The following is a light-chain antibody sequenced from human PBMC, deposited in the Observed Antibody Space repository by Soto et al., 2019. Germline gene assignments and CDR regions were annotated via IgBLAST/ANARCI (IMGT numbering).Light chain of an antibody. CDR1: QSVSTY. J-gene: IGKJ4*01. CDR3: QQYGSSPPLT. Sequence: TVLTQSPSTLSLSPLYRATLSCMASQSVSTYLAWYQQKPGQAPRLLIYDASIRATGTPARFSGSGSGTDFTLTIRGLEPEDFAVYYCQQYGSSPPLTFGGGTKVDIK. CDR2: DAS. V-gene: IGKV3-11*01.